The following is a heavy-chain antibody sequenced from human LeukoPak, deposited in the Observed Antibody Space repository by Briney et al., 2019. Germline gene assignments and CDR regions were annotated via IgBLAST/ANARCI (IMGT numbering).Heavy chain of an antibody. D-gene: IGHD3-22*01. J-gene: IGHJ4*02. V-gene: IGHV3-7*01. CDR1: GFTFSSYW. CDR3: ARDKSPMDYYHSSGYSDY. CDR2: INQDGSEK. Sequence: PGGSLRLSCAASGFTFSSYWMSWVRQAPGKGLEWVANINQDGSEKYYVDSVQGRFTISRDNARASLHLQMNSLRAEDTAVYYCARDKSPMDYYHSSGYSDYWGQGTLVTVSS.